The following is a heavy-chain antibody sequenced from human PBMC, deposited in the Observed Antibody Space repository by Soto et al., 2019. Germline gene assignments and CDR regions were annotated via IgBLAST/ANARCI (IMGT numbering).Heavy chain of an antibody. D-gene: IGHD2-21*02. CDR1: GFSLSTTGVG. CDR2: IYWDDDK. V-gene: IGHV2-5*02. J-gene: IGHJ6*02. Sequence: QITLKESGPTLVKPTQTLTLTCTFSGFSLSTTGVGVGWIRQPPGKALEWLALIYWDDDKRYNPSLNSRLTITKDTSKSQVVLAMNIEDPVHTATYYCVQSRCGGDCLQAYSSLSYDGLDVWVQGTTVTVSS. CDR3: VQSRCGGDCLQAYSSLSYDGLDV.